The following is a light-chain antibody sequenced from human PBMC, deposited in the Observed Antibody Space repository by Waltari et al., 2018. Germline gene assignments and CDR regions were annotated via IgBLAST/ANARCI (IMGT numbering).Light chain of an antibody. J-gene: IGKJ4*01. Sequence: DIQMTQSPSTLSASVGDRVTITCRASQSISTWLAWYQQKPGKAPNLLISQASTLEGGVPSRFSGSGSGTEFTLSISSLQPDDIATFYCRQYKSFPFTFGGGTKVEVK. CDR2: QAS. V-gene: IGKV1-5*03. CDR1: QSISTW. CDR3: RQYKSFPFT.